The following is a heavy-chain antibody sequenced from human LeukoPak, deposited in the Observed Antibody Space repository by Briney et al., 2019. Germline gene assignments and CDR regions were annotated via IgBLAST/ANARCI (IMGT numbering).Heavy chain of an antibody. CDR1: GGSISSYY. J-gene: IGHJ5*02. V-gene: IGHV4-4*07. D-gene: IGHD2-15*01. CDR3: ARDRNCSGSSCYANWFDP. Sequence: SETLSLTCTVSGGSISSYYWSWIRQPAGKGLEWIGRIYTSGSTNYNPSLKSRVTMSVDTSKNQFSLKLSPVTAADTAVYYCARDRNCSGSSCYANWFDPWGQGTLVTVSS. CDR2: IYTSGST.